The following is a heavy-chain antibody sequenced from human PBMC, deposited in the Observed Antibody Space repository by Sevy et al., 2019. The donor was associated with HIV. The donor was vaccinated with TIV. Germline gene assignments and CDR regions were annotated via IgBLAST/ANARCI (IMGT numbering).Heavy chain of an antibody. D-gene: IGHD1-26*01. CDR3: TRWSGSQSIFDY. CDR1: GFIFGDYG. J-gene: IGHJ4*02. CDR2: FKSKIHGGTT. Sequence: GGSLRLSCTASGFIFGDYGMSWVRQAPGKGLEWIAFFKSKIHGGTTENAEAVKGRFTISREDSNNIVYLQMSNLKTEDTAVYYCTRWSGSQSIFDYWGQGTLVTVSS. V-gene: IGHV3-49*04.